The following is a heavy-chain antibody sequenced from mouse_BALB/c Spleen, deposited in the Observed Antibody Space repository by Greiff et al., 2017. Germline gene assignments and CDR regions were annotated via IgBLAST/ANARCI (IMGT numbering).Heavy chain of an antibody. CDR1: GYSITSDYA. J-gene: IGHJ3*01. V-gene: IGHV3-2*02. Sequence: EVQLVESGPGLVKPSQSLSLTCTVTGYSITSDYAWNWIRQFPGNKLEWMGYISYSGSTSYNPSLKSRISITRDTSKNQFFLQLNSVTTEDTATYYCARYDGYYEEFAYWGQGTLVTVSA. CDR3: ARYDGYYEEFAY. D-gene: IGHD2-3*01. CDR2: ISYSGST.